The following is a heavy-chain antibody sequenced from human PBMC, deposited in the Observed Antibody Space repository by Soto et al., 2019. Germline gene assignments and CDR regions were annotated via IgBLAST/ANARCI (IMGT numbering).Heavy chain of an antibody. D-gene: IGHD2-15*01. CDR2: INPNSGGT. Sequence: ASVKVSCKASGYTFTGYYMHWVRQAPGQGLEWMGWINPNSGGTNYAQKFQGWVTMTRDTSISTAYMELSRLRSDDTAVYYCARARVVVAATDYYYGMDVSGQGTTVTVSS. CDR1: GYTFTGYY. V-gene: IGHV1-2*04. CDR3: ARARVVVAATDYYYGMDV. J-gene: IGHJ6*02.